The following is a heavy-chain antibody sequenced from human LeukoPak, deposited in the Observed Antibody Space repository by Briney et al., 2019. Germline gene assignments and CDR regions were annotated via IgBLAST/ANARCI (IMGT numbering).Heavy chain of an antibody. D-gene: IGHD5-18*01. J-gene: IGHJ4*02. CDR3: ARTPQYSYGHLDY. CDR2: INPNSGGT. CDR1: GYTFTGYY. V-gene: IGHV1-2*02. Sequence: ASVKVSCKASGYTFTGYYMHWARQAPGQGLEWMGWINPNSGGTNYAQKFQGRVTMSRDTSISTAYMELSGLRSDDTAVYYCARTPQYSYGHLDYWGQGTLVTVSS.